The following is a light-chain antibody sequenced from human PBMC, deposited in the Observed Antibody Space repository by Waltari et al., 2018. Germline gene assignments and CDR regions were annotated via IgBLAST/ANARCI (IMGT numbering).Light chain of an antibody. J-gene: IGKJ1*01. CDR1: QTIFTY. V-gene: IGKV1-39*01. CDR2: RAS. Sequence: DIRMTQSPSSLSASVGDRVTITCRANQTIFTYLNWYQQKPMRAPKLLIYRASNLHGGFPSRFSGSGSGTDFTLTISSLQPEDFSTYYCQQSYNTPWTFGQGTKVEI. CDR3: QQSYNTPWT.